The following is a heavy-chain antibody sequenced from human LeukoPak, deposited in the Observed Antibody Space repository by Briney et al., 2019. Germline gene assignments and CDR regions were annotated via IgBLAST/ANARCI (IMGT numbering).Heavy chain of an antibody. Sequence: GGSLRLSCAASGFTFDDYAMHWVRQAPGKGLEWVSGISWNSGSIGYADSVKGRFTVSRDNAKNSLYLQMNSLRAEDTALYYCAKSRPMVRGVIDYWGQGTLVTVSS. CDR1: GFTFDDYA. D-gene: IGHD3-10*01. J-gene: IGHJ4*02. CDR3: AKSRPMVRGVIDY. V-gene: IGHV3-9*01. CDR2: ISWNSGSI.